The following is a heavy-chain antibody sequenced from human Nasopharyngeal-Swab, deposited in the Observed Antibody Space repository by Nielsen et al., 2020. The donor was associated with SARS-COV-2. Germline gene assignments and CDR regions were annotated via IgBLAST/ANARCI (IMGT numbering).Heavy chain of an antibody. V-gene: IGHV4-39*07. J-gene: IGHJ6*03. Sequence: SETLSLTCTVSGGSINSFNFYWGWIRQPPGKGLEWIGEIYHSGSTNYNPSLKSRVTISVDKSKNQFSLKLSSVTAADTAVYYCAVFGEDYYYYMDVWGKGTTVTVSS. D-gene: IGHD3-16*01. CDR3: AVFGEDYYYYMDV. CDR2: IYHSGST. CDR1: GGSINSFNFY.